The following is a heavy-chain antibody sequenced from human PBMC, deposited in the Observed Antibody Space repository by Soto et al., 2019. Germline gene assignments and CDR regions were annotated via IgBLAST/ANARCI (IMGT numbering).Heavy chain of an antibody. Sequence: QVHLVQSGAEVKPPGSSVKVSCKASGGLFTSFSISWVRQAPGQGLEWVGRIIAISGAPTYAQRFQDRVTITADKSTNTASLELTSLTAGDKAVYYCARDERHPVVRGDSWGQGTLVTVSS. V-gene: IGHV1-69*08. J-gene: IGHJ5*02. D-gene: IGHD3-10*01. CDR1: GGLFTSFS. CDR2: IIAISGAP. CDR3: ARDERHPVVRGDS.